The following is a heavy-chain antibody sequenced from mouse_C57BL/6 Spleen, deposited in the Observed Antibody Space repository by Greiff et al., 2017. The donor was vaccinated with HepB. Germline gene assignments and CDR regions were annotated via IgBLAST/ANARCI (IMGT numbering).Heavy chain of an antibody. V-gene: IGHV1-81*01. CDR1: GYTFTSYG. CDR3: ARRWDDYYAMDY. J-gene: IGHJ4*01. CDR2: IYPRSGNT. D-gene: IGHD4-1*01. Sequence: VQLQESGAELARPGASVKLSCKASGYTFTSYGISWVKQRTGQGLEWIGEIYPRSGNTYYNEKFKGKATLTADKSSSTAYMELRSLTSEDSAVYFCARRWDDYYAMDYWGQGTSVTVSS.